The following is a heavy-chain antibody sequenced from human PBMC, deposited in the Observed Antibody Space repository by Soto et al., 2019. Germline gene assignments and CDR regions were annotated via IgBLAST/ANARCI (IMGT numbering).Heavy chain of an antibody. D-gene: IGHD3-22*01. CDR1: GFTFSSYA. J-gene: IGHJ4*02. Sequence: GGSLRLSYAASGFTFSSYAMHWVRQAPGKGLEWVAVISYDGSNKYYADSVKGRFTISRDNSKNTLYLQMNSLRAEDTAVYYCARDRSYDSSGALGYWGQGTLVTVSS. CDR2: ISYDGSNK. V-gene: IGHV3-30-3*01. CDR3: ARDRSYDSSGALGY.